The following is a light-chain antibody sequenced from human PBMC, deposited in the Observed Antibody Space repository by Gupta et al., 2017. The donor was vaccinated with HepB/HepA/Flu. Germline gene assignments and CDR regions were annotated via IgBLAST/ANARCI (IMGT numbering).Light chain of an antibody. J-gene: IGKJ2*03. CDR3: HQYSNWPDR. CDR2: GAS. V-gene: IGKV3-15*01. Sequence: DIVMQQSQAHLSASTGERATLSCRASQSISNKLAWYQQKPGQAPRLLIYGASTRATDIPARFSGSGSGTEFTLTISSLQAEDFAVYYCHQYSNWPDRFGQGTKLEIK. CDR1: QSISNK.